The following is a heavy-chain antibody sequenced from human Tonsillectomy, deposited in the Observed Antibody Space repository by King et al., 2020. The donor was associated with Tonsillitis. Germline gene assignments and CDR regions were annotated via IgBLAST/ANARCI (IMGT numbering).Heavy chain of an antibody. CDR2: IRSKVNNYAT. CDR3: SRQTKRGHDY. D-gene: IGHD2-15*01. J-gene: IGHJ4*02. Sequence: VQLVESGGGLVQPGGSLKLSCAASGFTLSDSHMHWVRQASGKGPEWVGHIRSKVNNYATAYAESVKGRFSISRDDSNNMAFLQMNSLKTEDTAVYYCSRQTKRGHDYWGQGILVTVSS. CDR1: GFTLSDSH. V-gene: IGHV3-73*02.